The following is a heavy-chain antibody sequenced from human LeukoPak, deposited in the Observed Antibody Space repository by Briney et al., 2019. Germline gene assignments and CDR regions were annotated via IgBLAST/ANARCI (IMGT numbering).Heavy chain of an antibody. Sequence: GGSLRLSCAASGFSFSSYSMNWVRQAPGKGLEWVSSIGTSSSYIYYADSVKGRFTISRDNAKNSLYLQMNSLRAEDTAVYYCARDLHIVVVPAAGNGLDVWGQGTTVTVFS. CDR3: ARDLHIVVVPAAGNGLDV. CDR2: IGTSSSYI. CDR1: GFSFSSYS. D-gene: IGHD2-2*01. V-gene: IGHV3-21*01. J-gene: IGHJ6*02.